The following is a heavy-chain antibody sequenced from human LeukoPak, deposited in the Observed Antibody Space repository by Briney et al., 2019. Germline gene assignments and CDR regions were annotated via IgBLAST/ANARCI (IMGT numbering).Heavy chain of an antibody. V-gene: IGHV3-73*01. CDR3: TSPSYSGSYWGGLNY. D-gene: IGHD1-26*01. CDR2: IRSKADSYAT. Sequence: GGSLRLSCAASGVTFSGSAMHWVRQASGEGLEWVGRIRSKADSYATAYAASVNGRFTISRDDSKNTAYLQMNSLKTEDTAVYYCTSPSYSGSYWGGLNYWGQGTLVTVSS. CDR1: GVTFSGSA. J-gene: IGHJ4*02.